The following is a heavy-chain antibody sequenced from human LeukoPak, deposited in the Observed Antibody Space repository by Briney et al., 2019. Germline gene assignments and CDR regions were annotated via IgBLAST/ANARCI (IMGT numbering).Heavy chain of an antibody. CDR3: ASWKVSTADY. V-gene: IGHV3-74*01. J-gene: IGHJ4*01. CDR2: INSDGSII. CDR1: GFTFSTYW. Sequence: PGGSLRLSCAASGFTFSTYWMHWVRQAPGKGLVWVSRINSDGSIINYGDSVKGRFTISKDNAKNTLYLQMNSLRAEDTAIYYCASWKVSTADYWGHGTLVTVSS. D-gene: IGHD5/OR15-5a*01.